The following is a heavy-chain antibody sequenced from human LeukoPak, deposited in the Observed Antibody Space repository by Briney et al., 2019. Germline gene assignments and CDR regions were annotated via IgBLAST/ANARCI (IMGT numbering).Heavy chain of an antibody. V-gene: IGHV3-20*04. J-gene: IGHJ4*02. Sequence: GGSLRLSCAASGFTFDDYGMSWVRQAPGKGLEWVSGINWNGGSTGYADSVKGRFTISRDNAKNSLYLQMNSLRAEDTALYYCARGPYSGSYYVPTSFDYWGQGTLVTVSS. CDR2: INWNGGST. CDR1: GFTFDDYG. CDR3: ARGPYSGSYYVPTSFDY. D-gene: IGHD1-26*01.